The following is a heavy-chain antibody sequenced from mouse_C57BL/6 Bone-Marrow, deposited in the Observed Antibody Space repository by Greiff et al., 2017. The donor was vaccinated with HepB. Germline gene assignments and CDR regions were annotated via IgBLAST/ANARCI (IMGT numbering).Heavy chain of an antibody. CDR1: GFTFSSYA. D-gene: IGHD1-1*01. CDR2: ISDGGSYT. J-gene: IGHJ1*03. V-gene: IGHV5-4*01. CDR3: ARDPLITTVVAEYFDV. Sequence: DVKLVESGGGLVKPGGSLKLSCAASGFTFSSYAMSWVRQTPEKRLEWVATISDGGSYTYYPDNVKGRFTISRDNAKNNLYLQMSHLKSEDTAMYYCARDPLITTVVAEYFDVWGTGTTVTVSS.